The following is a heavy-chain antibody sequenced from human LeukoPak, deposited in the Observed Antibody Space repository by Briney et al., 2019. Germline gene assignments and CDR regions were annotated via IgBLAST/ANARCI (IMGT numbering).Heavy chain of an antibody. J-gene: IGHJ4*02. CDR1: GYSISSGYY. Sequence: SETLSLTCTVSGYSISSGYYWGWLRQPPGKGLEWIGSIYYSGSTYYNPSLKSRVTISVDTSKNQFSLKLSSVTAADTAVYYCARDSQTYYYDSSGTPAVDYWGQGTLVTVSS. D-gene: IGHD3-22*01. CDR2: IYYSGST. V-gene: IGHV4-38-2*02. CDR3: ARDSQTYYYDSSGTPAVDY.